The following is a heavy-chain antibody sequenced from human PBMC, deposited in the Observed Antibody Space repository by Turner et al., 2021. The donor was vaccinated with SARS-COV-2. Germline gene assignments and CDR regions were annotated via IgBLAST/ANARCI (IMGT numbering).Heavy chain of an antibody. CDR1: GYTLTELS. CDR2: FDPADVET. V-gene: IGHV1-24*01. Sequence: QVQLVQSGAEVKKPGASVKVSCKVSGYTLTELSMHWVRQAPGKGLEWMGGFDPADVETIYPQKFQGRVTMTEDTSTDTAYMELSSLRSEDTAVYYCATGYAYCGGDCSIHYWGQGTLVTVSS. CDR3: ATGYAYCGGDCSIHY. J-gene: IGHJ4*02. D-gene: IGHD2-21*02.